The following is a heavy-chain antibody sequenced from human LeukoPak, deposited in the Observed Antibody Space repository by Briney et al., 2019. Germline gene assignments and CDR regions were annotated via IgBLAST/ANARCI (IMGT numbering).Heavy chain of an antibody. CDR2: IYWNNDD. CDR3: AHYGDYRFLYYFDY. D-gene: IGHD4-17*01. CDR1: GFSLSTTGVA. V-gene: IGHV2-5*01. J-gene: IGHJ4*02. Sequence: SGPTLVNPTQTLTLTCTFSGFSLSTTGVAVGWIRQPPGKALEFLALIYWNNDDRYSPSLKSRLTITKDTSKNQVVLTMTKMDPVDTATYYCAHYGDYRFLYYFDYWGQGALVTVSS.